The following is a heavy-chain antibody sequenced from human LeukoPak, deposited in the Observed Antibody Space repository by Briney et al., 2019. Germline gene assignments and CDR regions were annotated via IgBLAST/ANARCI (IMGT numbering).Heavy chain of an antibody. CDR2: INKDGSSS. V-gene: IGHV3-74*01. J-gene: IGHJ6*02. D-gene: IGHD6-13*01. CDR1: GFTFTTSW. CDR3: AAATAAAGASNGMDV. Sequence: GGSLRLSCAASGFTFTTSWMHWVRQAPGKELVWVSRINKDGSSSNYADSVKGRFTISRDNAKNTLYLQMNSLRIEDTAVYYCAAATAAAGASNGMDVWGQGTTVTVSS.